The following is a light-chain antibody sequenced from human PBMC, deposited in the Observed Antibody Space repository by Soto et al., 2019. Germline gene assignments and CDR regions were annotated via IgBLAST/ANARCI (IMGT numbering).Light chain of an antibody. J-gene: IGKJ1*01. CDR1: QSISDT. Sequence: EIVMTQSPATLSVSPGGRATLSCRASQSISDTLAWYQHRPGQAPRLLIYGASTRATDIPARFSGSGSGTEFTLTISDVQPEDFALYYCHQRQSWPRTFGQGTKVDNK. V-gene: IGKV3-15*01. CDR2: GAS. CDR3: HQRQSWPRT.